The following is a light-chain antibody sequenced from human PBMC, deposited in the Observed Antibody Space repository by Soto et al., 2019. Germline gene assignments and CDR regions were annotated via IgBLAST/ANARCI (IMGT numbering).Light chain of an antibody. CDR1: QSVNLN. CDR2: GAS. V-gene: IGKV3-15*01. Sequence: EIMMTQSPGTLSVSPGEGATLSCTASQSVNLNLAWYQQKPGQPPRLLLYGASTMATGIPFRFRGSASGTEFTLSIRSRQSENSGVYYYLQYNSWPRCTFGPGTKVEIK. CDR3: LQYNSWPRCT. J-gene: IGKJ3*01.